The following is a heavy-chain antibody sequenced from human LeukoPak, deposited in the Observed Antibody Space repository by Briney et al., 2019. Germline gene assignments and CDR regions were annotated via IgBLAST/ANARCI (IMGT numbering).Heavy chain of an antibody. CDR2: ISGSGGST. J-gene: IGHJ4*02. Sequence: GGSLRLSCAASGFTFSSYAMSWVRQAPGKGLEWVSAISGSGGSTYYADSVKGRFTISRDNSKNTLYLQMNSLRAEDMAVYYCANGRGSGSYLYFDYWGQGTLVTVSS. D-gene: IGHD3-10*01. CDR3: ANGRGSGSYLYFDY. V-gene: IGHV3-23*01. CDR1: GFTFSSYA.